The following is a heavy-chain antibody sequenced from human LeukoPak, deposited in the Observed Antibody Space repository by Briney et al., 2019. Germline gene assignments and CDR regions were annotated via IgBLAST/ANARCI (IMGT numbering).Heavy chain of an antibody. J-gene: IGHJ4*02. CDR3: ARVCVVVIAIRAR. V-gene: IGHV3-30-3*01. CDR1: GFTFSSYA. Sequence: GGSLRLSCAASGFTFSSYAMHWLRQAPGKGLEWVAVISYDGSNKYYADSVKGRFTISRDNSKNTLYPQRNSLRAEDTTVYYCARVCVVVIAIRARGGQGTLVTVSS. CDR2: ISYDGSNK. D-gene: IGHD2-21*01.